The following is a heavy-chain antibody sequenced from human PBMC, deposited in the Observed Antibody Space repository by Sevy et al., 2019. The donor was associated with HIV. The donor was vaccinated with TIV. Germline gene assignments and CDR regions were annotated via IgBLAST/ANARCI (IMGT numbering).Heavy chain of an antibody. D-gene: IGHD2-15*01. CDR2: ISAYNGNT. CDR1: GYTFTSYG. CDR3: ARDEGYCSGGSCTRDAFDI. V-gene: IGHV1-18*01. J-gene: IGHJ3*02. Sequence: ASVKVSCKASGYTFTSYGISWVRQVPGQGLEWMGWISAYNGNTNYAQKLQGRVTMTTDTSTSTAYMELRSLRSDDTAVYYCARDEGYCSGGSCTRDAFDIWGQGTMVTVSS.